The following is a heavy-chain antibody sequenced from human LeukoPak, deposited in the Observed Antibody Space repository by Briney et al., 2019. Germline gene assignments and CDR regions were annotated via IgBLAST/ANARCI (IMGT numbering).Heavy chain of an antibody. Sequence: GGSLRLSCAAFGFTVSSDDMNWVRQAPGKGLEWVSYISSSSNIIYYADSVKGRFTISRDNAKNSLYLQMNSLRAEDTAVYYCASDLGYCSGGSCWDYWGQGTLVTVSS. CDR1: GFTVSSDD. D-gene: IGHD2-15*01. CDR2: ISSSSNII. CDR3: ASDLGYCSGGSCWDY. J-gene: IGHJ4*02. V-gene: IGHV3-48*01.